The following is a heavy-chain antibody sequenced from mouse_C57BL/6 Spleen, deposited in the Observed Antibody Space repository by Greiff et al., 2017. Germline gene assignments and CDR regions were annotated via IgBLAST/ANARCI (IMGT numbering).Heavy chain of an antibody. CDR3: SRSLGGLYYFDY. V-gene: IGHV1-52*01. CDR1: GYTFTSYW. D-gene: IGHD1-1*02. Sequence: VQLQQPGAELVRPGSSVKLSCKASGYTFTSYWMHWVKQRPIQGLEWIGNIDPSGSETHYNQKFKDKATLTVDKSSSTAYMQLSSLTSEDSAVYYCSRSLGGLYYFDYGGQGTTLTVSS. J-gene: IGHJ2*01. CDR2: IDPSGSET.